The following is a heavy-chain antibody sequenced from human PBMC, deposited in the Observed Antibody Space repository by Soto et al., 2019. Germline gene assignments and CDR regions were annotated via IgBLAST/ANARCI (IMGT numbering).Heavy chain of an antibody. D-gene: IGHD1-1*01. Sequence: SETLSLTCTVSGGSISSSSYYWGWIRQPPGKGLEWIGSIYYSGSTYYNPSLKSRVTISVDTSKNQFSLKLSSVTAADTAVYYCARWTPWMDAFDIWGQGTMVTVSS. J-gene: IGHJ3*02. V-gene: IGHV4-39*01. CDR1: GGSISSSSYY. CDR3: ARWTPWMDAFDI. CDR2: IYYSGST.